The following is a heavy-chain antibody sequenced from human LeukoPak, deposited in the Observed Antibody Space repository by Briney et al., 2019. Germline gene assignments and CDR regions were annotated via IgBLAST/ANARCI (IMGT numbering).Heavy chain of an antibody. J-gene: IGHJ4*02. Sequence: GGSLRLSCAASGFTFSSYSMNWVRQAPGKGLEWVSSISSSSSYIYYADSVKGRFTISRDNAKNSLYLQMNSLRAEDTAVYYCARDPPYSYSSSSHYFDYWGQGTLVTVSS. V-gene: IGHV3-21*01. CDR3: ARDPPYSYSSSSHYFDY. CDR2: ISSSSSYI. D-gene: IGHD6-6*01. CDR1: GFTFSSYS.